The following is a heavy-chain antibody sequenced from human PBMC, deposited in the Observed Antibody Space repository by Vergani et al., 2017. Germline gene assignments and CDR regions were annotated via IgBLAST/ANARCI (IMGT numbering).Heavy chain of an antibody. CDR2: INAGNGNT. Sequence: QVQLVQSGAEVKKPGASVKVSCKASGYTFTSYAMHWVRQAPGQRLEWMGWINAGNGNTKYSQQFQGRVTITRDTSASTAYMELISLRSEDTAVYYCARMTTVTTDIYAHFDYWGQGTLVTVSS. V-gene: IGHV1-3*01. CDR1: GYTFTSYA. D-gene: IGHD4-17*01. J-gene: IGHJ4*02. CDR3: ARMTTVTTDIYAHFDY.